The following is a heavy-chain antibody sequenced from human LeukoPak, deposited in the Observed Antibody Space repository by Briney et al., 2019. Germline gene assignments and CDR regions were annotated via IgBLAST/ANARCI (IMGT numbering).Heavy chain of an antibody. V-gene: IGHV3-53*01. Sequence: GGSLRLSCAASGLTVSSNYMSWVRQAPGKGLEWVSVIYSGGSTYYADSVKGRFSISRDNSKNTLYLQMNSLRAEDTAVYYCAKSPPGGYSYGSNWFDPWGQGTLVTVSS. D-gene: IGHD5-18*01. CDR3: AKSPPGGYSYGSNWFDP. CDR1: GLTVSSNY. CDR2: IYSGGST. J-gene: IGHJ5*02.